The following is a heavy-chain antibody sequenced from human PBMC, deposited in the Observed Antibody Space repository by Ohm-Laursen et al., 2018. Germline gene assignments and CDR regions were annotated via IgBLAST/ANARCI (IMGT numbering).Heavy chain of an antibody. CDR1: GGTFSSYA. CDR3: ARDGLGTRGYFHH. V-gene: IGHV1-69*01. CDR2: ITPMFGTA. J-gene: IGHJ1*01. D-gene: IGHD3-10*01. Sequence: PSVTPSRKGSGGTFSSYAISWVRQAPGQGLEWLGEITPMFGTANYAQKFQGRVTITADESTSTAYMDLSSLRSEDTAIYYCARDGLGTRGYFHHWGQGSLVTVSS.